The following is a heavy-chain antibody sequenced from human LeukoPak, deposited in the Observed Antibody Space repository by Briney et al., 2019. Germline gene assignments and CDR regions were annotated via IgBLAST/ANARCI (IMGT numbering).Heavy chain of an antibody. CDR2: IYHTGSA. Sequence: PSETLSLTYTVSGGSMNNYYWSWIRQSPGEGLEWVGYIYHTGSATYKPSLKSRVTLSLDTSKNQFSLRLNSVTAADTAVYYCARGRGDSKGTSFDFWGQGTLVTVSS. V-gene: IGHV4-59*01. D-gene: IGHD3-22*01. J-gene: IGHJ4*02. CDR1: GGSMNNYY. CDR3: ARGRGDSKGTSFDF.